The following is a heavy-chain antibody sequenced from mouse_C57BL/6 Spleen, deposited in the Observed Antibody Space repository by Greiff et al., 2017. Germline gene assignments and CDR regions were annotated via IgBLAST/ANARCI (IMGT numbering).Heavy chain of an antibody. Sequence: VHVKQSGPELVKPGASVKISCKASGYSFTGYYMNWVKQSPEKSLEWIGEINPSTGGTTYNQKFKAKATLTVDKSSSTAYMQLKSLTSGDSAVYYCARWDAYWGQGPLVTVAA. CDR2: INPSTGGT. J-gene: IGHJ3*01. D-gene: IGHD4-1*01. CDR3: ARWDAY. V-gene: IGHV1-42*01. CDR1: GYSFTGYY.